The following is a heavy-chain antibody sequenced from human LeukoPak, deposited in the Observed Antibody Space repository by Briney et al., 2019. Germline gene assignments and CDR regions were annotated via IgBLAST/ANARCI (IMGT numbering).Heavy chain of an antibody. CDR1: GGTFSSYA. D-gene: IGHD5-24*01. V-gene: IGHV1-69*05. Sequence: SVKVSCKASGGTFSSYAISWVRQAPGQGLEWMGGIIPIFGTANYAQKFQGRVTITTDESTSTAYMELSSLRSEDTAVYYCAIRRMRDGYSLNWGQGTLVTVSS. CDR2: IIPIFGTA. CDR3: AIRRMRDGYSLN. J-gene: IGHJ4*02.